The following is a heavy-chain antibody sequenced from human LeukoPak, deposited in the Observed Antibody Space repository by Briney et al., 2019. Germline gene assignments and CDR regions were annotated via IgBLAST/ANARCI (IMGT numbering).Heavy chain of an antibody. D-gene: IGHD2-2*01. CDR3: ARGEVVPAAPPIY. Sequence: SETLSLTCTVSSGSISVTGIDWGWVRQPPGKGLEYLGKIYYTGTTSYNPSLKSRVTISVDTSKNQFSLKLSSVTAADTAVYYCARGEVVPAAPPIYWGQGTLVTVSS. J-gene: IGHJ4*02. CDR1: SGSISVTGID. CDR2: IYYTGTT. V-gene: IGHV4-39*07.